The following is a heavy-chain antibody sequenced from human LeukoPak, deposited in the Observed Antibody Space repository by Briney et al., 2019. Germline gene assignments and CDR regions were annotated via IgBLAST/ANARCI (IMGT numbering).Heavy chain of an antibody. Sequence: GGSLRLSCAASGLTLSNAWMTWVRQAPGKGLEWVAVISDDGTTTFYADSVKGRITISRDNSKNTLYLQMNSLRADDTAVYYCAKDQGSGWFGGFDIWGQGTMVTVSS. J-gene: IGHJ3*02. CDR1: GLTLSNAW. V-gene: IGHV3-30*18. CDR2: ISDDGTTT. CDR3: AKDQGSGWFGGFDI. D-gene: IGHD6-19*01.